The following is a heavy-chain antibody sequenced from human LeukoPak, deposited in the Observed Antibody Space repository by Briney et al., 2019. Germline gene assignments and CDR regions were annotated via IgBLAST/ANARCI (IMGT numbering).Heavy chain of an antibody. CDR1: GFTVSSNY. Sequence: PGGSLRLSCAASGFTVSSNYMSWVRQAPGKGLEWVAVISYDGSNKYYADSVKGRFTISRDNSKNTLYLQMNSLSAEDTAVYYCARGPTSYYDTSGYLDYWGQGTLVTVSS. CDR2: ISYDGSNK. V-gene: IGHV3-30*03. CDR3: ARGPTSYYDTSGYLDY. J-gene: IGHJ4*02. D-gene: IGHD3-22*01.